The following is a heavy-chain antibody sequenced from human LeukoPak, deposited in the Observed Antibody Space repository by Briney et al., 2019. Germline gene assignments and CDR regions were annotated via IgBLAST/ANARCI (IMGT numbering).Heavy chain of an antibody. V-gene: IGHV4-59*11. CDR1: GGSISPLY. D-gene: IGHD3-10*01. J-gene: IGHJ4*02. CDR3: ARGGVAAKYYFDS. CDR2: IYYSGST. Sequence: PSETLSPTCTVSGGSISPLYWGWIRQPPGKGLEFIGYIYYSGSTNFNPSLKSRVTLSVDTSKSQISLKLTSVTAADTAVYYCARGGVAAKYYFDSWGQGTLVTVSS.